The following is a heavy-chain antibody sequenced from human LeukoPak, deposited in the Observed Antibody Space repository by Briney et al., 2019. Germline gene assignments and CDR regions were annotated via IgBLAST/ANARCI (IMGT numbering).Heavy chain of an antibody. CDR3: ANLIGFLEWLSPYYYYMDV. D-gene: IGHD3-3*01. Sequence: GGSLRLSCAASGFTFSSYGMHWVRQAPGKGLEWVAFIRYDGSNKYYADSVKGRFTISRDNSKNTLYLQMNSLRAEDTAVYYCANLIGFLEWLSPYYYYMDVWGKGTTVTVSS. CDR1: GFTFSSYG. CDR2: IRYDGSNK. V-gene: IGHV3-30*02. J-gene: IGHJ6*03.